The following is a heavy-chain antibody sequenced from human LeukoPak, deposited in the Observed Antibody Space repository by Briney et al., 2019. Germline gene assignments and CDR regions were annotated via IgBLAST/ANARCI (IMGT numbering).Heavy chain of an antibody. Sequence: PGGSLRLSCAASGFTFSSYGMHWVRQAPGKGLEWVAFIRYDGSNKYYADSVKGRFTISRDNAKNSLYLQMNSLRAEDTAVYYCARDYSSSWYSYYYMDVWGKGTTVTVSS. D-gene: IGHD6-13*01. CDR2: IRYDGSNK. J-gene: IGHJ6*03. V-gene: IGHV3-30*02. CDR3: ARDYSSSWYSYYYMDV. CDR1: GFTFSSYG.